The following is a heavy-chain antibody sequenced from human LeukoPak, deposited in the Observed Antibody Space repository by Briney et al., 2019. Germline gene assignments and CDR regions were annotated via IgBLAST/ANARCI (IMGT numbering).Heavy chain of an antibody. CDR1: GFTFRDAA. CDR2: ISSSGNNA. Sequence: GGSLRLSCAVSGFTFRDAAMTWVRQAPGKGLEWVSLISSSGNNAYYADSVKGRFTISRDNAKNSLYLQMNSLRDEDTAVYYCARSRGLDYWGQGTLVTVSS. J-gene: IGHJ4*02. CDR3: ARSRGLDY. D-gene: IGHD3-10*01. V-gene: IGHV3-48*02.